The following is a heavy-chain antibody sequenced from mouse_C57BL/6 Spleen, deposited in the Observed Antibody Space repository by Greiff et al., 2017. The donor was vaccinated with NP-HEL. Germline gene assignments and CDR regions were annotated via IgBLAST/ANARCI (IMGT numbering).Heavy chain of an antibody. D-gene: IGHD1-1*01. CDR2: IHPNSGST. J-gene: IGHJ1*03. V-gene: IGHV1-64*01. CDR3: ARALLLRSDWYFDV. Sequence: VQLQQPGAELVKPGASVKLSCKASGYTFTSYWMHWVKQRPGQGLEWIGMIHPNSGSTNYNEKFKSKATLTVDKSSSTAYMQLSSLTSEDSAVYYCARALLLRSDWYFDVWGTGTTVTVSS. CDR1: GYTFTSYW.